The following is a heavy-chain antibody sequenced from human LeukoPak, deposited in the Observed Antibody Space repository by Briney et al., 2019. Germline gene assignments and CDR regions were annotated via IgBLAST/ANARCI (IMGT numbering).Heavy chain of an antibody. CDR1: GFTFSTYS. CDR2: ISTGSSSI. CDR3: AKDLYCSSTSCSFDY. D-gene: IGHD2-2*01. J-gene: IGHJ4*02. Sequence: AGGSLRLSCAASGFTFSTYSTNWVRQAPGKGLEWVSFISTGSSSIYYADSVKGRFTISRDNSKNTLYLQMNSLRAEDTAVYYCAKDLYCSSTSCSFDYWGQGTLVTVSS. V-gene: IGHV3-48*01.